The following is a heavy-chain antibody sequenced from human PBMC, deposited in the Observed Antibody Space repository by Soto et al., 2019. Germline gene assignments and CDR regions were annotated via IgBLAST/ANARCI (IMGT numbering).Heavy chain of an antibody. V-gene: IGHV1-69*01. CDR2: IIPIFGTA. J-gene: IGHJ4*02. CDR1: GSTFSSYA. Sequence: QVQLVQSGAEVKKPGSSVKVSCKASGSTFSSYAISWVRQAPGQGLEWMGGIIPIFGTANYAQKFQGRVTITADESTSTAYMELSSLRSEDTAVYYCARDADDSNAGDSDYWGQGTLVTVSS. D-gene: IGHD3-22*01. CDR3: ARDADDSNAGDSDY.